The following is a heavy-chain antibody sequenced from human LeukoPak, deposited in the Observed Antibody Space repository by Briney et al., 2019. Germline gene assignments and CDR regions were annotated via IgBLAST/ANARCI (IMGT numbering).Heavy chain of an antibody. Sequence: PSETLSLTCTVSGGSISSYYWSWIRQPPGKGLEWIGYIYYSGSTIYNPSLRSRVTISVDTSKNQFSLKLNSVTAADTAVYYCAGAPPLLYSSSSLGAFDIWGQGTMVTVSS. J-gene: IGHJ3*02. D-gene: IGHD6-13*01. CDR3: AGAPPLLYSSSSLGAFDI. CDR2: IYYSGST. V-gene: IGHV4-59*01. CDR1: GGSISSYY.